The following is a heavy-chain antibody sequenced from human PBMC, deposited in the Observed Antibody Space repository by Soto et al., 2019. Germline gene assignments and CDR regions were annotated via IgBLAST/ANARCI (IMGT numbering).Heavy chain of an antibody. D-gene: IGHD5-18*01. Sequence: VRSLRLSCASSVFTFSSYGMHCVRHAPGKGLEWVAVISYDGSNKYYADSVKGRFTISRDNSKNKLYLQMNSLRAEDTAVYYCAKEGSDTAMDHYSYYGMHVWGQATTVTVSS. CDR3: AKEGSDTAMDHYSYYGMHV. CDR2: ISYDGSNK. CDR1: VFTFSSYG. V-gene: IGHV3-30*18. J-gene: IGHJ6*02.